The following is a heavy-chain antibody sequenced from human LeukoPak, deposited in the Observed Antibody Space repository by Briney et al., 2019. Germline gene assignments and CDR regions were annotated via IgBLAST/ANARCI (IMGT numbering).Heavy chain of an antibody. CDR1: GGTFSSYA. D-gene: IGHD2-2*01. J-gene: IGHJ6*03. CDR2: IIPIFGTA. CDR3: AGYQLLPTDYYYYYMDV. V-gene: IGHV1-69*05. Sequence: SVKVSCKASGGTFSSYAISWVRQAPGQRLEWMGGIIPIFGTANYAQKFQGRVTITTDESTSTAYMELSSLRSEDTAVYYCAGYQLLPTDYYYYYMDVWGKGTTVTVSS.